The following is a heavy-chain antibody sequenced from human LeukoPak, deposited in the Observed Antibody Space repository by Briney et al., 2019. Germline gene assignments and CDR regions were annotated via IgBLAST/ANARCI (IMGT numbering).Heavy chain of an antibody. CDR3: ARHASVDGNWPRPLDY. D-gene: IGHD6-19*01. V-gene: IGHV4-39*01. Sequence: SETLSFTCTVSGGSISSSPYYWGWIRQPPGKGLEWSGNIYYSGSTYYNPSLKTRVTISVDTSKNQFSLKLTSVTAADTAVYYCARHASVDGNWPRPLDYWGQGSLVTVSS. J-gene: IGHJ4*02. CDR2: IYYSGST. CDR1: GGSISSSPYY.